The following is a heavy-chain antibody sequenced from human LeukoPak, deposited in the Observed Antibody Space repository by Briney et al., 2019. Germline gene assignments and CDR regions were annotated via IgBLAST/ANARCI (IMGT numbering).Heavy chain of an antibody. CDR3: ARDHTSYGLYNWFDP. CDR2: IYYSGST. D-gene: IGHD5-18*01. CDR1: GGSISSYY. Sequence: SETLSLTYTVSGGSISSYYWSWIRQPPGKGLEWIGYIYYSGSTNYNPSLKSRVTISVDTSKNQFSLKLSSVTAADTAVYYCARDHTSYGLYNWFDPWGQGTLVTVSS. J-gene: IGHJ5*02. V-gene: IGHV4-59*01.